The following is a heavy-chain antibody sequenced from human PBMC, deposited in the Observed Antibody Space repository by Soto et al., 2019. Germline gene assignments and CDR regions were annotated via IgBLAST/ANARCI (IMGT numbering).Heavy chain of an antibody. CDR1: GWSLSGYY. V-gene: IGHV4-34*01. Sequence: SETLSLTFAVYGWSLSGYYLTWVRQPPGTGPEWSWEINHSGSTNYNPSLKSRVTISVDTSKNQFSLKLTSVTAADTAVYYCARHKITGLFDYWGQGTLVTVS. CDR2: INHSGST. J-gene: IGHJ4*02. CDR3: ARHKITGLFDY. D-gene: IGHD2-8*02.